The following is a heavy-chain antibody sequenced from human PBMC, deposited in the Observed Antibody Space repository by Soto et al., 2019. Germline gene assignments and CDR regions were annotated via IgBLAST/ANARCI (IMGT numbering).Heavy chain of an antibody. J-gene: IGHJ4*02. Sequence: QVQLVQSGAEVKKPGASVKVSCKASGYTFTSYGISWVRQAPGQGLEWMGWISAYNGNTNYAQKLQGRVTMTTDTSTSTAYMELRSLRSDDTAVYYCARDSRWYSSGWGPMYYFDYWGQGTLVTVSS. D-gene: IGHD6-19*01. CDR2: ISAYNGNT. CDR3: ARDSRWYSSGWGPMYYFDY. V-gene: IGHV1-18*01. CDR1: GYTFTSYG.